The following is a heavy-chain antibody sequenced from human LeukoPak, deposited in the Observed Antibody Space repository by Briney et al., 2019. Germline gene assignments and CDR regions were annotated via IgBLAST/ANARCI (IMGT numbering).Heavy chain of an antibody. CDR2: IYTGGNT. D-gene: IGHD2-8*01. CDR3: ARSTSSNGFNYFYGIDV. J-gene: IGHJ6*02. CDR1: GFTVDSNY. Sequence: GGSLRLSCAASGFTVDSNYLSWVRKAPGKGLEWVSTIYTGGNTYYAASVKGRFSISRDNSKNTLFLQMNSLRAEDSAVYFCARSTSSNGFNYFYGIDVWGQGTTVSVSS. V-gene: IGHV3-53*01.